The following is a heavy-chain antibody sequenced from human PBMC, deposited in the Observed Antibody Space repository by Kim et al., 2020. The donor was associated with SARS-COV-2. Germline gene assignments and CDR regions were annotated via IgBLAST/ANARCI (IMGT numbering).Heavy chain of an antibody. J-gene: IGHJ4*02. D-gene: IGHD3-10*01. CDR3: ARFRELPYYFDY. V-gene: IGHV4-59*01. Sequence: NYNPSLKSRVTISVDTSKNQFSLKLSSVTAADTAVYYCARFRELPYYFDYWGQGTLVTVSS.